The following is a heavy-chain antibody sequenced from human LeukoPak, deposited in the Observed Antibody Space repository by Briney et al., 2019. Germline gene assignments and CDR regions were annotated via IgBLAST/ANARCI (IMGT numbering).Heavy chain of an antibody. J-gene: IGHJ5*02. CDR1: GFTFSGSA. D-gene: IGHD5-12*01. CDR2: IRSNANSYAT. Sequence: GGSLKLSCAASGFTFSGSAMHWVRQAPGKGLEWVGRIRSNANSYATAYAASVKGRFTISRDDSKNTAYLQMNSLKTEDTAVYYCSQYSGAPSWGQGTLVTVSS. V-gene: IGHV3-73*01. CDR3: SQYSGAPS.